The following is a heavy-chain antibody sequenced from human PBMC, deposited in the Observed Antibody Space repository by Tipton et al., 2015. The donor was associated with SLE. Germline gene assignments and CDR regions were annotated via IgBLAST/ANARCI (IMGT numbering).Heavy chain of an antibody. CDR2: VHSSGST. J-gene: IGHJ5*02. V-gene: IGHV4-59*11. CDR1: GVSIESHY. CDR3: ARENNWFDP. Sequence: LRLSCTVSGVSIESHYWNWIRQPPGKGLEWIAFVHSSGSTNYNPSLRSRVTMSVDTSKNQFSLKLSSVTAADTAVYYCARENNWFDPWGQGTLVTVSS.